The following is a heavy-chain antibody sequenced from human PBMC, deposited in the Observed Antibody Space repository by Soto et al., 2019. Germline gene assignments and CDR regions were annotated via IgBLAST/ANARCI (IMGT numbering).Heavy chain of an antibody. CDR1: GFTFTRYS. CDR3: ARESEDLTSNFDY. V-gene: IGHV3-21*06. Sequence: EVQLVESGGGLVKPGGSMRLSCAASGFTFTRYSMNWVRQAPGKGLEWVSSISSTTNYIYYGDSMKGRFTISRDNAKNSLYLEMNSLRAEDTAVYYCARESEDLTSNFDYCGQGPLVTVSS. CDR2: ISSTTNYI. J-gene: IGHJ4*02.